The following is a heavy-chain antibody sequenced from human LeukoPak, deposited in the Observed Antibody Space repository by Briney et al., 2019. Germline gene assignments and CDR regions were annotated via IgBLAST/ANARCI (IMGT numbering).Heavy chain of an antibody. D-gene: IGHD3-10*01. V-gene: IGHV3-21*01. CDR3: ARDRKYYGSGRNHDAFDI. J-gene: IGHJ3*02. CDR2: ISSSSSYI. Sequence: GGSLRLSCAASGFTFSSYSMNWVRQAPGKGLEWVSSISSSSSYIYYADSVKGRFTISRDNAKNSLYLQMNSLRAEDTAVYYCARDRKYYGSGRNHDAFDIWGQGTMVTVSS. CDR1: GFTFSSYS.